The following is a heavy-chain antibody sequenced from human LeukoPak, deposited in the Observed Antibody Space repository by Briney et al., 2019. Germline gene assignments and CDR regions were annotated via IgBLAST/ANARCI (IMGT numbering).Heavy chain of an antibody. CDR3: ARGGGAYYYDNSGYYRLGFDY. CDR2: ISYDGSNK. CDR1: GFTFSSYG. J-gene: IGHJ4*02. V-gene: IGHV3-30*03. D-gene: IGHD3-22*01. Sequence: PSGGSLRLSCAASGFTFSSYGMHWVRQAPGKGLEWVAVISYDGSNKYYADSVKGRFTISRDNSKNTLYLQMNSLRAEDTAVYYCARGGGAYYYDNSGYYRLGFDYWGQGTLVTVSS.